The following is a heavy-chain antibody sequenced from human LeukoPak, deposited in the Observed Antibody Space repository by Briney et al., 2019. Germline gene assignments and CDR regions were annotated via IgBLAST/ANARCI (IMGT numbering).Heavy chain of an antibody. CDR2: ICYSGST. Sequence: PSETQSLTCTVSGGSISSYYWSWLRQPPGKGLEGLGYICYSGSTNYNPSLKSRVPISVDTSKNQFSLKLSSVTAADTAGYYCARHRGDSSSWFDYWGQGTLVTASS. D-gene: IGHD6-13*01. J-gene: IGHJ4*02. CDR1: GGSISSYY. V-gene: IGHV4-59*08. CDR3: ARHRGDSSSWFDY.